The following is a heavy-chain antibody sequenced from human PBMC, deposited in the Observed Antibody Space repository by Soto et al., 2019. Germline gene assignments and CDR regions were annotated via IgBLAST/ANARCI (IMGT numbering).Heavy chain of an antibody. V-gene: IGHV3-13*01. Sequence: EVQLVESGGDLVQPGGSLRLSCAASGFTFSTYDMHWVRQATGKGLEWVSAIGTGGDTYYAGSVKGRFTISRENAKNSLYLQMNSLRAGDTAVYYCAREVLDSDCRGWLFEYWGQGTLVTVSS. CDR3: AREVLDSDCRGWLFEY. CDR2: IGTGGDT. J-gene: IGHJ4*02. D-gene: IGHD6-19*01. CDR1: GFTFSTYD.